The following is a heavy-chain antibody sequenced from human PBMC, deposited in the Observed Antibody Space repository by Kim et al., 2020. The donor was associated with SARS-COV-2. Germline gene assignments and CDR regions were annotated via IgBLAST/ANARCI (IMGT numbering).Heavy chain of an antibody. CDR3: ATVRGGGGIHYFDS. J-gene: IGHJ4*02. V-gene: IGHV1-2*02. D-gene: IGHD3-16*01. Sequence: ASVKVSCKASGDTLNGYYIEWVRQAPGQGLEWMGWLNPNSGGTNYAKKFQGRVRMTSDTSISTAYLYLSALRSDDTAVYYCATVRGGGGIHYFDSWGQGTLVTVSS. CDR1: GDTLNGYY. CDR2: LNPNSGGT.